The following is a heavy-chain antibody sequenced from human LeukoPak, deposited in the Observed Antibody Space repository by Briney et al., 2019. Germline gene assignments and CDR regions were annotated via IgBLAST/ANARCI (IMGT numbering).Heavy chain of an antibody. Sequence: SVKVSCKASGGTFSSYAISWVRQAPGQGLEWMGRIIPILGIANYALKFQGRVTITADKSTSTAYMELSSLRSEDTAVYYCARDSYGSGSYSDYWGQGTLVTVSS. V-gene: IGHV1-69*04. D-gene: IGHD3-10*01. CDR2: IIPILGIA. J-gene: IGHJ4*02. CDR1: GGTFSSYA. CDR3: ARDSYGSGSYSDY.